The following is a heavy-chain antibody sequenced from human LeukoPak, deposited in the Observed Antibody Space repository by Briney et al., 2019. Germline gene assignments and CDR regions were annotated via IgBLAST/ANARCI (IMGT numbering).Heavy chain of an antibody. CDR3: ARLEPAWGYFEY. J-gene: IGHJ4*02. D-gene: IGHD2-2*01. V-gene: IGHV3-30*03. CDR1: GFTISSYG. CDR2: ISYDGTNK. Sequence: GRSLRLSCAASGFTISSYGMHWVRQAPGKGLEWVAVISYDGTNKYYADSVKGRFTISRDNSKNTLYLQMNSLRPEDTAVYYCARLEPAWGYFEYWGQGTLVTVSS.